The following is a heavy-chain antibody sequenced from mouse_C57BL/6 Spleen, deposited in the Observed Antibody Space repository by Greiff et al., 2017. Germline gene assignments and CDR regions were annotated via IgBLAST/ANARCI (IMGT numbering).Heavy chain of an antibody. CDR1: GYTFTSYW. V-gene: IGHV1-69*01. J-gene: IGHJ1*03. D-gene: IGHD1-1*01. CDR2: IDPSDSYT. Sequence: VQLQQSGAELVMPGASVKLSCKASGYTFTSYWMHWVKQRPGQGLEWIGEIDPSDSYTNYNQKFKGKSTLTVDKSSSTAYMQLSSLTSEDSAVYYCARGSYGYFDGWGTGTTVTVSS. CDR3: ARGSYGYFDG.